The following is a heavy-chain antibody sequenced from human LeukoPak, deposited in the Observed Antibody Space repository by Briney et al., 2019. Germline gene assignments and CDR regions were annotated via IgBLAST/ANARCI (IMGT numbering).Heavy chain of an antibody. D-gene: IGHD2-21*02. CDR2: IYYSGST. Sequence: SETLSLTCTVSGGSISSYYWSWIRQPPGKGLEWIGYIYYSGSTHYNPSLKGRVTFSVDTSKNQFSLKLISVTAADTAVYYCARVKGVVTAILDYWGQGTLVTVSS. CDR1: GGSISSYY. J-gene: IGHJ4*02. CDR3: ARVKGVVTAILDY. V-gene: IGHV4-59*01.